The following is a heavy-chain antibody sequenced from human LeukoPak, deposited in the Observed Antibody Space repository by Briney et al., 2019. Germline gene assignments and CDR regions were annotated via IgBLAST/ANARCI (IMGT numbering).Heavy chain of an antibody. V-gene: IGHV3-21*01. CDR3: AREGGMIIPFDY. D-gene: IGHD3-16*01. CDR1: GFTVSSNY. Sequence: PGGSLRLSCAASGFTVSSNYMSWVRQAPGKGLEWVSSITGTSDYVYYADSVKGRFTISRDNAKNSMFLQMNSLGAEDTGLYFCAREGGMIIPFDYWGQGILVTVSS. CDR2: ITGTSDYV. J-gene: IGHJ4*02.